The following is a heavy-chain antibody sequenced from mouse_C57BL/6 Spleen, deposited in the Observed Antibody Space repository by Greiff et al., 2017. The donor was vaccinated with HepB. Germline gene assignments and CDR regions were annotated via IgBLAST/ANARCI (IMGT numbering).Heavy chain of an antibody. Sequence: QVQLQQPGAELVKPGASVKMSCKASGYTFTSYWITWVKQRPGQGLEWIGDIYPGSGSTNYNEKFKSKATLTVDTSSSKAYMQLSSLTSEDSAVYYCARQGITTVVATDYYAMDYWGQGTSVTVSS. CDR2: IYPGSGST. CDR3: ARQGITTVVATDYYAMDY. V-gene: IGHV1-55*01. J-gene: IGHJ4*01. D-gene: IGHD1-1*01. CDR1: GYTFTSYW.